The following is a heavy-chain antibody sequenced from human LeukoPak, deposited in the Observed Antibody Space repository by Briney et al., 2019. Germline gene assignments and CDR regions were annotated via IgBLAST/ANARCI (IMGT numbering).Heavy chain of an antibody. Sequence: SETLSLTCAVYGGSFSGYYWSWIRQPPGKGLEWIGEINHSGSTNYNPSLKSRVTISVDTSKNQFSLKLSSVTAADTAVYYCARFRGYSHYFDYWGQGTLVTVSS. J-gene: IGHJ4*02. D-gene: IGHD3-22*01. CDR3: ARFRGYSHYFDY. CDR2: INHSGST. CDR1: GGSFSGYY. V-gene: IGHV4-34*01.